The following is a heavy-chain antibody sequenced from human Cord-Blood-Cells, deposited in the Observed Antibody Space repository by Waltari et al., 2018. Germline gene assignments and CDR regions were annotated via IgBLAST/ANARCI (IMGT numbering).Heavy chain of an antibody. Sequence: QVQLQASGPGLVKPSETLSLTCTVPGGSISSYDRTWLRQPAGKGLEWIGRIYTSGSTNYNPSLKSRVTMSVDTSKNQFSLKLSSVTAADTAVYYCARERIVGATGWFDPWGQGTLVTVSS. V-gene: IGHV4-4*07. CDR3: ARERIVGATGWFDP. D-gene: IGHD1-26*01. J-gene: IGHJ5*02. CDR2: IYTSGST. CDR1: GGSISSYD.